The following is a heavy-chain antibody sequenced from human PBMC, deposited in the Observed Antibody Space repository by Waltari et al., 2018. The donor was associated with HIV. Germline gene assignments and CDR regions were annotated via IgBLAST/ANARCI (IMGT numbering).Heavy chain of an antibody. V-gene: IGHV3-33*01. D-gene: IGHD6-13*01. J-gene: IGHJ6*02. CDR1: GFTFSRYG. CDR3: ARDRSSSWYGKDYYYFGMDV. CDR2: IWYDGSNK. Sequence: QVQWVQSGGGVVQLGRSLRPPCPGVGFTFSRYGRPWVRLAPGKGLEWVALIWYDGSNKDYADSVKGRFAISRDNSKNTVYLQMNSLRAEDTAVYYCARDRSSSWYGKDYYYFGMDVWGQGTTVTVSS.